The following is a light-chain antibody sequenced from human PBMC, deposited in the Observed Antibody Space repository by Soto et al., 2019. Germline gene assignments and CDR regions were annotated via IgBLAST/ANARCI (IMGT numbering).Light chain of an antibody. V-gene: IGKV3-11*01. CDR2: DAS. CDR1: QSVSSY. CDR3: QQRSNWPPIT. J-gene: IGKJ5*01. Sequence: EIVLTQSPATLSLSPGERATHSCXASQSVSSYLAWYQQKPGQAPRLLIYDASNRATGIPARFSGSGSGTDFTLTISSLEPEDFAVYYCQQRSNWPPITFGQGTRLEIK.